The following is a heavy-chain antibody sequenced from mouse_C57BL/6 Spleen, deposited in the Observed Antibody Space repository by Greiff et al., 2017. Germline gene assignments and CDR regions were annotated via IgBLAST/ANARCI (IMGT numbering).Heavy chain of an antibody. CDR2: INPGSGGT. CDR3: ARNYGNYVGHYYAMDY. Sequence: QVQLQQSGAELVRPGTSVKVSCKASGYAFTNYLIEWVKQRPGQGLEWIGVINPGSGGTNYNEKFKGKATLTADKSSSTAYMQLSSLTSEDAAVYFCARNYGNYVGHYYAMDYWGQGTSVTVSS. J-gene: IGHJ4*01. V-gene: IGHV1-54*01. D-gene: IGHD2-1*01. CDR1: GYAFTNYL.